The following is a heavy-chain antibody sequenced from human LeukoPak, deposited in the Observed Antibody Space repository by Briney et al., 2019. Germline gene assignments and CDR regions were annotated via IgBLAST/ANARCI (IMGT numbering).Heavy chain of an antibody. J-gene: IGHJ4*02. D-gene: IGHD6-13*01. CDR2: INHSGST. CDR1: GGSFSGYY. V-gene: IGHV4-34*01. CDR3: ARLYSSSWSFDY. Sequence: SETLSLTCAVYGGSFSGYYWSWIRQPPGKGLEWIGEINHSGSTNYNPSLKSRVTISVDTSKNQFSLKLSSVTAADTAVHYCARLYSSSWSFDYWGQGTLVTVSS.